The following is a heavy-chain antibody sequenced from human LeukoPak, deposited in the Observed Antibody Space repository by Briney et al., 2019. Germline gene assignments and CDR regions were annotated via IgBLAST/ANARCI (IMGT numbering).Heavy chain of an antibody. CDR3: AKSFYNIVVVVAATCMDV. CDR1: GFTFSSYA. V-gene: IGHV3-23*01. Sequence: GGSLRLSCAASGFTFSSYAMSWVRQAPGEGLEWVSAISGSGGSTYYADSVKGRFTISRDNSKNTLYLQMNSLRAEDTAVYYCAKSFYNIVVVVAATCMDVWGQGTTVTVSS. J-gene: IGHJ6*02. D-gene: IGHD2-15*01. CDR2: ISGSGGST.